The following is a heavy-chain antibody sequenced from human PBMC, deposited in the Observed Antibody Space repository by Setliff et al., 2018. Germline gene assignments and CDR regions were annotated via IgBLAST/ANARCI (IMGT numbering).Heavy chain of an antibody. J-gene: IGHJ3*02. V-gene: IGHV4-39*07. D-gene: IGHD1-26*01. CDR1: GGSISSISYY. CDR2: VYDSGTT. CDR3: ARDASASDGRNAFDI. Sequence: SETLSLTCTVPGGSISSISYYWGWIRQPPGKGLEWIGTVYDSGTTYYNPSLKSRVTMSIDTSNSQFSLKLSSVTAADTPIYYCARDASASDGRNAFDIWGQGTMVTVSS.